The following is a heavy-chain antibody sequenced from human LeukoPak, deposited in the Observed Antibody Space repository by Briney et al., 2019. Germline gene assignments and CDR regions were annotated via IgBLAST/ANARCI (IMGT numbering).Heavy chain of an antibody. J-gene: IGHJ4*02. CDR2: IKSKTDGGTT. CDR1: GFTFSNAW. Sequence: GGSLRLSCAASGFTFSNAWMNWVRQAPGKGLEWVGRIKSKTDGGTTDYAAPVKGRFTISRDDSKNTLYLQMNSLKTEDTAVYYCTTDVITMVRGVIDYWGQGTLSPSPQ. D-gene: IGHD3-10*01. CDR3: TTDVITMVRGVIDY. V-gene: IGHV3-15*07.